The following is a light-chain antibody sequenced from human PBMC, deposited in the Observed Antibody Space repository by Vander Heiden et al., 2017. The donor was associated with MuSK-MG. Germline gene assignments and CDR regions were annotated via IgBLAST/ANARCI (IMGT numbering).Light chain of an antibody. CDR3: QHYVNSPPMYT. V-gene: IGKV3-20*01. CDR2: AAS. J-gene: IGKJ2*01. CDR1: QNVGSSY. Sequence: EIFLHQLPRTLTLPPGERATPPCRASQNVGSSYLAWYQQKPAQAPRLLIYAASSRATGIPDRFSGSGSGTDFTLTISSLEPEDFAVYFCQHYVNSPPMYTFGQGTKLEIK.